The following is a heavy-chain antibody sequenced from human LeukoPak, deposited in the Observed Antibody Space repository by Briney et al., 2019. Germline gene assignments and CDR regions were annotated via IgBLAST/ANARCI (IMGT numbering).Heavy chain of an antibody. Sequence: GGSLRLSCAASGFTFSSYTMHWIRQAPGKGLEWVSSISGSNSYIFYADSVKGRFTVSRDNAKDSLYLQMNSLRAEDTAVYYCARALTTLTYEGYWGQGTLVTISS. CDR2: ISGSNSYI. J-gene: IGHJ4*02. D-gene: IGHD1-1*01. V-gene: IGHV3-21*01. CDR3: ARALTTLTYEGY. CDR1: GFTFSSYT.